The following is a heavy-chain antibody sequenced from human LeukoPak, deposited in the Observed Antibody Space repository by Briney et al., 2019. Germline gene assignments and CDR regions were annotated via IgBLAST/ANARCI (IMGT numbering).Heavy chain of an antibody. CDR1: GYTFTSYD. CDR3: ASVYFDYGDRGGAFDI. Sequence: ASVKVSCKASGYTFTSYDINWVRQATGQGLEWMGWMNPNSGNTGYAQKFQGRVTMTRNTSISTAYMELSSLRSEDTAVYYCASVYFDYGDRGGAFDIWGQGTMVTVSS. J-gene: IGHJ3*02. CDR2: MNPNSGNT. D-gene: IGHD4-17*01. V-gene: IGHV1-8*01.